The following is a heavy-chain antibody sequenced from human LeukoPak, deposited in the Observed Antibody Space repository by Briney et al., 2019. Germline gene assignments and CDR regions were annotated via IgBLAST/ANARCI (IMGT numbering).Heavy chain of an antibody. J-gene: IGHJ3*02. V-gene: IGHV1-2*02. CDR1: GYTFTGYY. D-gene: IGHD4-17*01. Sequence: GASVKVSCKASGYTFTGYYMHWVRQAPGQGLEWMGWINPNSGGTNYAQKFQGRVTMTRDTSISTAYMELSRLRSDDTAVYYRARDRHGDYVMGAFDIWGQGTMVTVSS. CDR2: INPNSGGT. CDR3: ARDRHGDYVMGAFDI.